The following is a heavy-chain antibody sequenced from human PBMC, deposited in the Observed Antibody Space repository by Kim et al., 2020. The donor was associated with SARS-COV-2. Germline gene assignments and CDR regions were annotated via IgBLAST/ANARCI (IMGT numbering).Heavy chain of an antibody. D-gene: IGHD3-9*01. V-gene: IGHV1-69*02. J-gene: IGHJ3*02. Sequence: NYAQKFQGRVTITADKSTSTAYMELSSLRSEDTAVYYCASAKRYLDAFDIWGQGTMVTVSS. CDR3: ASAKRYLDAFDI.